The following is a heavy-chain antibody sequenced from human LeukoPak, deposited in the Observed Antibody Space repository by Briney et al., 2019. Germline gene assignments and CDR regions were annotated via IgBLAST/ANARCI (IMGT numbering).Heavy chain of an antibody. V-gene: IGHV1-46*01. J-gene: IGHJ4*02. D-gene: IGHD6-25*01. CDR3: ARRPGFDY. CDR2: INPGGGST. Sequence: ASVKVSCKASGYTFTSYDMHWVRQAPGQGLEWMGIINPGGGSTIYAQNFQDRVTMTRDTSTSIVYMELSSLRSEDTAVYYCARRPGFDYWGQGTLVTVSS. CDR1: GYTFTSYD.